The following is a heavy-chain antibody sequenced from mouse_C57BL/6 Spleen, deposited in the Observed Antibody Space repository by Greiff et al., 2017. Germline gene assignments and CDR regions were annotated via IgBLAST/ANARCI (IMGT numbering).Heavy chain of an antibody. CDR3: AMVSASYGSSYGDN. V-gene: IGHV1-55*01. CDR2: IYPGIGST. D-gene: IGHD1-1*02. J-gene: IGHJ2*01. CDR1: GYTFTSYW. Sequence: QVQLQQPGAELVKPGASVKMSCKASGYTFTSYWITWVKQRPGQGLEWIGDIYPGIGSTNYNEKFKSKATLTVDTSSSTAYMQLSSPTSEGSAVYYCAMVSASYGSSYGDNWGQGTTLTVSS.